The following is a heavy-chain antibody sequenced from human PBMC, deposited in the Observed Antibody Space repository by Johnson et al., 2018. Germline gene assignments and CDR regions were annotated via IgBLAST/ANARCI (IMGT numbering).Heavy chain of an antibody. V-gene: IGHV1-69*05. CDR2: IIPIFGTA. D-gene: IGHD3-16*01. J-gene: IGHJ6*03. CDR1: GGTFSSYA. CDR3: ARGIGGAFSYYMDV. Sequence: QVQLVQSGAEVKKPGSSVKVSCKASGGTFSSYAISWVRQAPGQGLEWMGCIIPIFGTANYAQKFQGRVTMTRNTSISTAYMELSSLRSEDTGVYYCARGIGGAFSYYMDVWAKGTTVTVSS.